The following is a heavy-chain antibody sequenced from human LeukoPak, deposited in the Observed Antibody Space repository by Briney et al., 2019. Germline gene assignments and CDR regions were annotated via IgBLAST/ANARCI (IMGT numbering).Heavy chain of an antibody. CDR1: GGSTSSSNW. Sequence: SETLSLTCAVSGGSTSSSNWWSWVRQPPGKGLEWIGEIYHSGITNYNPSLKSRVTISGDKSKNQFSLKLSSVTAADTAVYYCASSSTDGYNPFDYWGQGTLVTVSS. V-gene: IGHV4-4*02. CDR2: IYHSGIT. CDR3: ASSSTDGYNPFDY. D-gene: IGHD5-24*01. J-gene: IGHJ4*02.